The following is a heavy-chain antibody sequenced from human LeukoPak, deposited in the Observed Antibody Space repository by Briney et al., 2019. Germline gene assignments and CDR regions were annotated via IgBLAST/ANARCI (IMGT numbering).Heavy chain of an antibody. CDR2: INPNSGGT. CDR1: GYTFTVYY. J-gene: IGHJ6*02. V-gene: IGHV1-2*06. D-gene: IGHD3-3*01. Sequence: ASATVSCTASGYTFTVYYMHWVRQAPGQGLEWMGRINPNSGGTNYAQKFQGRVTMTRDTSISTAYMELSRLRSDDTAVYYCAREPYDFWSGYINYYYYGMDVWGQGTTVTVSS. CDR3: AREPYDFWSGYINYYYYGMDV.